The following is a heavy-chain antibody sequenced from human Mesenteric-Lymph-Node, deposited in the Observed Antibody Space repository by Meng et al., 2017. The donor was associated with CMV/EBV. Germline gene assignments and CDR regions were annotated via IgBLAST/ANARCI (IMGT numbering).Heavy chain of an antibody. CDR1: GGSFSGYS. Sequence: YGGSFSGYSWGWIRQPPGKGLEWIGEINHSGSTNYNPSLKSRVTISVDTSKNQFSLKLSSVTAADTAVYYCARGGPWTAATTHFDYWGQGTLVTVSS. J-gene: IGHJ4*02. V-gene: IGHV4-34*01. D-gene: IGHD2-2*01. CDR3: ARGGPWTAATTHFDY. CDR2: INHSGST.